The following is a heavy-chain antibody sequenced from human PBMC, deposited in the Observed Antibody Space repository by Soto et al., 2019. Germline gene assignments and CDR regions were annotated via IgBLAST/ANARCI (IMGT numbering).Heavy chain of an antibody. Sequence: QVQLVQSGAEVKKPGASVKVSCKASGYTFTSYGISWVRQAPGQGLEWMGWISAYNGNTNYAQKLQGRVTMTTDTSTSTAYMELRSLRSDDTAVYYCARGPIDVVVVAATQGTLYFDYWGQGTLVTVSS. J-gene: IGHJ4*02. CDR2: ISAYNGNT. CDR1: GYTFTSYG. CDR3: ARGPIDVVVVAATQGTLYFDY. V-gene: IGHV1-18*01. D-gene: IGHD2-15*01.